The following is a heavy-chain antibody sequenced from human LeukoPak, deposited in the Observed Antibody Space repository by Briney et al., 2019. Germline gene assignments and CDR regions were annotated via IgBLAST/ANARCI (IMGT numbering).Heavy chain of an antibody. CDR3: ARSVEGYCRGGSCYYYSYYMDV. V-gene: IGHV4-59*01. CDR1: GGSISNH. Sequence: SETLSLLCTLSGGSISNHWTWIRQPPGKGLEWIGYNHYNWSTNYNPSLKSRVTISVDTSKNQFSLKLSSVTAADTAVYYCARSVEGYCRGGSCYYYSYYMDVWGKGTTVTVSS. D-gene: IGHD2-15*01. CDR2: NHYNWST. J-gene: IGHJ6*03.